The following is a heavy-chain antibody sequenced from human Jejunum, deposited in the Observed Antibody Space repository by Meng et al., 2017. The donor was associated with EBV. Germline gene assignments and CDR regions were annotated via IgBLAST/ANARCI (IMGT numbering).Heavy chain of an antibody. V-gene: IGHV4-34*01. CDR2: IDHSGRT. J-gene: IGHJ4*02. D-gene: IGHD2-8*02. Sequence: QAQAQQWGAGPLRPSETLSLTCAVYGGSFSDYYWSWIRQPPGKGLEWIGEIDHSGRTNYNPSLKSRVTLSLLTSKDHFSLRLSSVTAADTAVYYCATFNCTVGTCSFDSWGQGTLVTVSS. CDR1: GGSFSDYY. CDR3: ATFNCTVGTCSFDS.